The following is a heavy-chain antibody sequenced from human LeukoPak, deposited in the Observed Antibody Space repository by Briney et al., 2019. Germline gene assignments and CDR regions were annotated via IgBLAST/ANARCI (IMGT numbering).Heavy chain of an antibody. D-gene: IGHD6-19*01. CDR1: GFTFSSYW. J-gene: IGHJ4*02. V-gene: IGHV3-7*03. Sequence: GGSLRLSCAASGFTFSSYWMSWVRQAPGKGLEWVANIKQDGSEKYYVDSVKGRFTISRDNAKNSLYLQMNSLRAEDTAVYYCAGGINSGIAGAGFYYWGQGTLVPLPP. CDR3: AGGINSGIAGAGFYY. CDR2: IKQDGSEK.